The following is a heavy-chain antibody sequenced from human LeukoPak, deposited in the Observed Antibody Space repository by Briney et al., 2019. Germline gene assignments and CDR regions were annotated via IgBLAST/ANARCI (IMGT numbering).Heavy chain of an antibody. J-gene: IGHJ3*02. V-gene: IGHV4-61*02. CDR1: GGSISSGSYY. Sequence: SETLSLTCTVSGGSISSGSYYWSWIRQPAGKGLEWIGRIYTSGSTNYNPSLKSRVTISVDTSKNQFSLKLSSVTAADTAVYYCARQGKYAFDIWGQGTMVTVSS. CDR2: IYTSGST. CDR3: ARQGKYAFDI.